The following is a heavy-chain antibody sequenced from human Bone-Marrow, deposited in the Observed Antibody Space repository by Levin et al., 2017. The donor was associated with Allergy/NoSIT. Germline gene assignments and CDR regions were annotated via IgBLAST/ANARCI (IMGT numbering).Heavy chain of an antibody. J-gene: IGHJ4*02. V-gene: IGHV3-21*01. CDR2: ITSRSTYT. CDR3: ARSAGDDPKYY. D-gene: IGHD2-21*01. Sequence: AGGSLRLSCVGSGFMFSSYSMNWVRQAPGKGLEWVSSITSRSTYTYYAESVRGRFTISRDNANNSVFLEMNSLRAEDTAVYYCARSAGDDPKYYWGQGTGVAVSS. CDR1: GFMFSSYS.